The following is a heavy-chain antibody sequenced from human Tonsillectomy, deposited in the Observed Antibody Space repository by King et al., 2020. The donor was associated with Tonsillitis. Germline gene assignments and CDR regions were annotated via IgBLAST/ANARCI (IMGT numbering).Heavy chain of an antibody. V-gene: IGHV3-30*02. J-gene: IGHJ4*02. CDR1: GFTFSSYG. CDR2: IRYDGSNK. D-gene: IGHD4-17*01. Sequence: QLVQSGGGVVQPGGSLRLSCAASGFTFSSYGMHWVRQAPGKGLEWVAFIRYDGSNKYYADSVKGRFTISRDNSKNTVLLQMNRLRAEDTAVYYCAKDYFFFGPVDALAVTHSSDYWGQGTLVTVSS. CDR3: AKDYFFFGPVDALAVTHSSDY.